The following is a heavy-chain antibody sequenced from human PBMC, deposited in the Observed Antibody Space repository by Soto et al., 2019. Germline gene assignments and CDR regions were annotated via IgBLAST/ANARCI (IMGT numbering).Heavy chain of an antibody. CDR1: GIIFSDY. Sequence: QVQLVESGGGLVKPGGSLRLSCAASGIIFSDYMSWVRQAPGKGLEWLSYISGSGRTIYSADSVKGRFTISRDNATNSLHLQMNTLRAEATAVYYCARLPFPWGWFDPWGQGALVTVSS. J-gene: IGHJ5*02. D-gene: IGHD3-16*01. CDR3: ARLPFPWGWFDP. CDR2: ISGSGRTI. V-gene: IGHV3-11*01.